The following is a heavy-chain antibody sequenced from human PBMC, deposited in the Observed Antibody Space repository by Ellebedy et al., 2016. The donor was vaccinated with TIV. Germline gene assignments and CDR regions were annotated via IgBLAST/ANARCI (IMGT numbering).Heavy chain of an antibody. V-gene: IGHV4-31*03. CDR3: AREDILLTTGFDS. CDR2: IYYTGST. J-gene: IGHJ4*02. CDR1: GDSISSGGYY. D-gene: IGHD3-9*01. Sequence: LRLSCSVSGDSISSGGYYWSWIRQPPGKGLEWIGYIYYTGSTYYNPSLQRRLTISVDTSKNQFSLRLTSFTAADTAVYYCAREDILLTTGFDSWGQGTLVTVSS.